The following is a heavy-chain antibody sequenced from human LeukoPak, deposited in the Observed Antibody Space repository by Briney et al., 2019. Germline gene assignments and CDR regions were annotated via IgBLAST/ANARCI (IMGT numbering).Heavy chain of an antibody. V-gene: IGHV1-2*02. CDR2: INPNSGGT. CDR3: ATTVPHYYYMDV. CDR1: GYTFTSYY. Sequence: ASVKVSCKASGYTFTSYYMHWVRQAPGQGLEWMGWINPNSGGTNYAQKFQGRVTMTRDTSISTAYMELSRLRSDDTAVYYCATTVPHYYYMDVWGKGTTVTVSS. D-gene: IGHD4-17*01. J-gene: IGHJ6*03.